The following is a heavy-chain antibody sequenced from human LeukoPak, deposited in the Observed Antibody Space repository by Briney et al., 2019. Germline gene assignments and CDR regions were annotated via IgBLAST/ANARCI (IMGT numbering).Heavy chain of an antibody. D-gene: IGHD7-27*01. CDR1: GITLRNYG. J-gene: IGHJ4*02. Sequence: GGSLRLSRAASGITLRNYGMTWVRQAPGRGLEWVSSINNGGDITYYADSVKGRFTISRDNSKNTLYLQINSLRAEDTAVYYCAKTLGTYCFDYWGQGTLVIVSS. CDR3: AKTLGTYCFDY. CDR2: INNGGDIT. V-gene: IGHV3-23*01.